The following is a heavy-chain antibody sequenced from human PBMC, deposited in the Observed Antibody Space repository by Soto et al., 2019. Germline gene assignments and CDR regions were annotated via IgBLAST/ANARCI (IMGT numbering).Heavy chain of an antibody. CDR3: ARAVTWGLDV. D-gene: IGHD3-10*01. V-gene: IGHV3-48*02. Sequence: EVQLVESGGGLVQPGGSLRLSCAASGFTFSLYSMSWVRQAPGKGLEWVSYISRSSTGIHYADSVKGRFTISRDDVTNSMHLQMNSLRDGDTAVYYWARAVTWGLDVWGQGPTVSISS. J-gene: IGHJ6*01. CDR1: GFTFSLYS. CDR2: ISRSSTGI.